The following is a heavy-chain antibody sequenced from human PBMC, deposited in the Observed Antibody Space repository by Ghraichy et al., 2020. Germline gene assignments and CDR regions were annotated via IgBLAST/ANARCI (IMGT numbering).Heavy chain of an antibody. D-gene: IGHD6-19*01. V-gene: IGHV3-74*01. CDR2: INTDGSST. CDR3: ARGGITVAGTMEIDY. Sequence: GGSLRLSCAASGFTFSSYWMHWVRQAPGKGLVWVSRINTDGSSTNYADSVKGRFTISRDNAKNTLFLQMNSLKTEDTAVYYCARGGITVAGTMEIDYWGQGTLVTVSS. J-gene: IGHJ4*02. CDR1: GFTFSSYW.